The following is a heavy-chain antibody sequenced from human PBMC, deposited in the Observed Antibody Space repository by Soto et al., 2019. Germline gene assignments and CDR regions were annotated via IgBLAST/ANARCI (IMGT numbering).Heavy chain of an antibody. CDR3: ARENSRISPRLFQH. V-gene: IGHV3-30-3*01. CDR2: ISPAGTNQ. D-gene: IGHD6-6*01. CDR1: GFIFSDYA. J-gene: IGHJ1*01. Sequence: PXGSLRLSCVASGFIFSDYAMHWARQAAGKGLEWVALISPAGTNQYYADSAKGRFTISRDNSKNTLYLQMNSLRPEDTGLYYCARENSRISPRLFQHWGHGTLVTVSS.